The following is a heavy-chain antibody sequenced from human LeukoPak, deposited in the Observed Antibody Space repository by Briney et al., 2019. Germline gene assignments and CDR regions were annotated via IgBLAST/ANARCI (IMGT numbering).Heavy chain of an antibody. D-gene: IGHD2/OR15-2a*01. Sequence: PSETLSLTCAVYGGSFSGYYWSWIRQPPGKGLEGIGEINHSGSTNYNPSLKSRVTISVDTSKNQFSLKLSSVTAADTAVYYCATGDFYVAFDYWGQGTLVTVSS. CDR3: ATGDFYVAFDY. CDR1: GGSFSGYY. V-gene: IGHV4-34*01. CDR2: INHSGST. J-gene: IGHJ4*02.